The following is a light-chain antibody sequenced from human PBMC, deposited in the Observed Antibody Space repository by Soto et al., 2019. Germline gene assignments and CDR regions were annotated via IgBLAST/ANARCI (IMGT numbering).Light chain of an antibody. Sequence: QSALTQPASVSGSPGQSITISCSGTPSDIGAYNYVSWYQHLPVKAPKFIIYDVTNRPSGVSSRFSGSKSGTTASLTISGLQAEDESNYYCGSYTFSRTLMIFGGGTKLTFL. J-gene: IGLJ2*01. V-gene: IGLV2-14*03. CDR1: PSDIGAYNY. CDR2: DVT. CDR3: GSYTFSRTLMI.